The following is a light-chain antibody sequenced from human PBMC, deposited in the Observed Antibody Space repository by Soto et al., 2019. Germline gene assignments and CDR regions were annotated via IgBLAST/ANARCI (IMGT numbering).Light chain of an antibody. CDR2: AAS. CDR1: QDIRNF. J-gene: IGKJ3*01. V-gene: IGKV1-27*01. Sequence: DIQMTQSPTSLSASVGDRVTITCRASQDIRNFVAWYQQKPGKAPKLLIYAASTLQSGVPSRFSGSGSGTDFTVTINSLQPEDVATYSCQKYSCVPVLGPGTKVEIK. CDR3: QKYSCVPV.